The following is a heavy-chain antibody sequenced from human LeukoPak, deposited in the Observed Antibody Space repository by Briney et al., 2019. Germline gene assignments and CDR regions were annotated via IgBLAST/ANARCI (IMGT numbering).Heavy chain of an antibody. CDR2: INSDGIST. CDR3: ARDGRIAAGDTRMLDC. D-gene: IGHD6-25*01. Sequence: GSLRLSCAASGFTFSDYWIHWVRQAPGKGLVWVSRINSDGISTEYADSVRDRFTISRDNAKNTLYLEMNSLRAEDTAVYYCARDGRIAAGDTRMLDCWGQGTLVTVAS. V-gene: IGHV3-74*03. J-gene: IGHJ4*02. CDR1: GFTFSDYW.